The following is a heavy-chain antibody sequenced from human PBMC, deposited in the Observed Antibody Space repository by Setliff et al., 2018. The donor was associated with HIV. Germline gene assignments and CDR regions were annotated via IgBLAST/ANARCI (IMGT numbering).Heavy chain of an antibody. CDR2: IYYSGST. Sequence: SETLSLTCAVSGYSISSGYYWGWIRQPPGKGLEWIGSIYYSGSTYYNPSLKSRVAISVDTSENQFSLKLNSVTAADTAVYYCARRGRDGVLIVFATGFDPWGQGTLVTVSS. D-gene: IGHD2-8*01. CDR3: ARRGRDGVLIVFATGFDP. V-gene: IGHV4-38-2*01. CDR1: GYSISSGYY. J-gene: IGHJ5*02.